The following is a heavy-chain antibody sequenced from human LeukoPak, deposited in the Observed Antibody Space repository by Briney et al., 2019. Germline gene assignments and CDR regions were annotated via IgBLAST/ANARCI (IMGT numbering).Heavy chain of an antibody. CDR1: GGSISSGSNY. J-gene: IGHJ3*02. CDR2: MYYSGNT. D-gene: IGHD2-21*01. V-gene: IGHV4-39*01. Sequence: SETLSLTCTASGGSISSGSNYWGWIRQPPGKGLEWIWSMYYSGNTYYNPSLKSRVTISVDTSKNQLSLKLSSVTAADTAVYYCATIAPGTHAFDILGQGTMVSVSS. CDR3: ATIAPGTHAFDI.